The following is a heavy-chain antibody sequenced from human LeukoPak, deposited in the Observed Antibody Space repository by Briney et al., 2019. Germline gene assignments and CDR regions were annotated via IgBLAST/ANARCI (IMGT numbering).Heavy chain of an antibody. CDR1: GGSISNGDHY. CDR2: IYYSGST. J-gene: IGHJ4*02. CDR3: ARAHPSEWLLYATFFDY. D-gene: IGHD3-3*01. V-gene: IGHV4-31*03. Sequence: TSETLSLTCTVSGGSISNGDHYWSWIRQHPGKGLEWIGHIYYSGSTYYNPSLKSRVTISVDTSKNQFSLKLSSVTAADTAVYYCARAHPSEWLLYATFFDYWGQGTLVTVSS.